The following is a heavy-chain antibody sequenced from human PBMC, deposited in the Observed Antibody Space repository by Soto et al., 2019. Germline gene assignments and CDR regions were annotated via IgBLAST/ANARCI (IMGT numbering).Heavy chain of an antibody. J-gene: IGHJ6*02. CDR2: IYPGDSDT. V-gene: IGHV5-51*01. CDR3: ASKDCSSTSCYHYYGMDV. D-gene: IGHD2-2*01. Sequence: GESLKISCKGSGYSFTSYWIGWVRQMPGKGLEWMGIIYPGDSDTRYSPSFQGQVTISADKSISTAYLQWSSLKASDTAMYYCASKDCSSTSCYHYYGMDVWGQGTTVTVSS. CDR1: GYSFTSYW.